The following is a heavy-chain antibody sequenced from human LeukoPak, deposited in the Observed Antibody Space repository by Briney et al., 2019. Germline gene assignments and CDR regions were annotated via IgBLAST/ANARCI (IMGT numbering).Heavy chain of an antibody. CDR2: ISSGGDNT. CDR1: GFTFSSYA. D-gene: IGHD3-22*01. CDR3: AKVLYDRRALDAFDI. V-gene: IGHV3-23*01. Sequence: GGSLRPSCAASGFTFSSYAMSWVRQAPGKGLEWVSTISSGGDNTYYADSVKGRFTISKDNSKITLSLQMNSLRAEDTAVYYCAKVLYDRRALDAFDIWGQGTMVTVSS. J-gene: IGHJ3*02.